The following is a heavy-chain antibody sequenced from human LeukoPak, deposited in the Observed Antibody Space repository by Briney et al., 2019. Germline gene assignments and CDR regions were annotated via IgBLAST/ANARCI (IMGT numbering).Heavy chain of an antibody. CDR1: GGSVSRSNW. Sequence: SGTLSLTCAATGGSVSRSNWWNWVRQPPGKGLEWIGGIHHSGSTNYNPSLKSRVTMSVDKSKNQCSLKLSSVTAADTAVYSCARTVAFFRDTSCSDWFDPWGQGTLVTVSS. V-gene: IGHV4-4*02. J-gene: IGHJ5*02. D-gene: IGHD3-3*02. CDR3: ARTVAFFRDTSCSDWFDP. CDR2: IHHSGST.